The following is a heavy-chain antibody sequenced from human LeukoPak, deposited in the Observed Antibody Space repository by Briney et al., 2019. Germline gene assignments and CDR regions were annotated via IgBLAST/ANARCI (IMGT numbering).Heavy chain of an antibody. CDR2: IKEDGGEA. Sequence: GGSLRLSCETSGFTFSSYWMTWVRQAPGKGLEWVANIKEDGGEAYYVGSVKGRFTVSRDNAKNSLYLQMNSLRAEDTAVYYCAKVPHSLHIVVVTAIPRWFDPWGQGTLVTVSS. CDR1: GFTFSSYW. D-gene: IGHD2-21*02. CDR3: AKVPHSLHIVVVTAIPRWFDP. J-gene: IGHJ5*02. V-gene: IGHV3-7*03.